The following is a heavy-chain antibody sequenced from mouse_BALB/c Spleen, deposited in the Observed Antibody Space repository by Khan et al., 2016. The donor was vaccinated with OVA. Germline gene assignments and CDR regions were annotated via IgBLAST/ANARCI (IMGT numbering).Heavy chain of an antibody. CDR1: GYTFTTYW. Sequence: QVQLQQSGAELAKPGASVKMSCKASGYTFTTYWMNWVKQRPGQGLEWIGYINPTSGYTDYNDKFKDRATLSADKSSSTAYMQLNSLTSEDSAVYDCTRDRIDYWGQGTTLTVSS. CDR3: TRDRIDY. CDR2: INPTSGYT. V-gene: IGHV1-7*01. J-gene: IGHJ2*01.